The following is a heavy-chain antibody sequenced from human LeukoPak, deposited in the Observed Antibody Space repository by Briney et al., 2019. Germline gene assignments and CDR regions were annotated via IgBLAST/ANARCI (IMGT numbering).Heavy chain of an antibody. J-gene: IGHJ3*02. Sequence: ASVKVSCKASGYTFTAYSMHWVRQAPGQGLEWMGWVNPNSGGTNYAQKFQGRVTMTRDTSITTAYMELSRLRSDDTAVYYCARDLDYYGSGSFFNIWGQGTMVTVSS. CDR1: GYTFTAYS. D-gene: IGHD3-10*01. CDR3: ARDLDYYGSGSFFNI. V-gene: IGHV1-2*02. CDR2: VNPNSGGT.